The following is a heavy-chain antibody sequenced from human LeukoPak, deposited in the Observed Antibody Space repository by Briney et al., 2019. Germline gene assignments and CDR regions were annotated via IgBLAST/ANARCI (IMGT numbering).Heavy chain of an antibody. Sequence: SPSETLSLTCTVSGGSISSSSYYWGWIRQPPGKGLEWIGSIYYSGSTNYNPSLKSRVTISVDTSKNQFSLKLSSVTAADTAVYYCARDDVYGGNSGVAFDIWGQGTMVTVSS. J-gene: IGHJ3*02. CDR1: GGSISSSSYY. D-gene: IGHD4-23*01. V-gene: IGHV4-39*07. CDR3: ARDDVYGGNSGVAFDI. CDR2: IYYSGST.